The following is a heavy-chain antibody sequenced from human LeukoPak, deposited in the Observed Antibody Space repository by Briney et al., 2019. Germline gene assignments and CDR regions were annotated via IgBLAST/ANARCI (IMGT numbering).Heavy chain of an antibody. CDR2: INPSGGST. D-gene: IGHD6-6*01. CDR3: ARDLGDSSSPGGWFDP. Sequence: ASVKVSCKASGYTFTSYYMHWVRQAPGQGLEWMGIINPSGGSTSYAQKFQGRVTMTRDTSTSTVYMELSSLRSEDTAVYYCARDLGDSSSPGGWFDPWGQGTLVTVSS. J-gene: IGHJ5*02. CDR1: GYTFTSYY. V-gene: IGHV1-46*01.